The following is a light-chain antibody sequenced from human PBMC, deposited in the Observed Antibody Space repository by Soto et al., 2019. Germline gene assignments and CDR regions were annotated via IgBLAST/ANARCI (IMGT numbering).Light chain of an antibody. CDR3: QQRSVWPT. V-gene: IGKV3-11*01. J-gene: IGKJ4*01. Sequence: IVLTQSPATLSLSPGERATLSCRASQSVSSSLAWYQQKPSQAPRLLIYSASNRATCIPARFSGSGSGTDFTLTISSLEPEDFAVYYCQQRSVWPTFGGGTKVDIK. CDR1: QSVSSS. CDR2: SAS.